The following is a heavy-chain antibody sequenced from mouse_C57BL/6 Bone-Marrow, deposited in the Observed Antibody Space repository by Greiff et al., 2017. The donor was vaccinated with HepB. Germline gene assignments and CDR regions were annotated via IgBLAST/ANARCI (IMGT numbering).Heavy chain of an antibody. Sequence: DVQLQESGGGLVQPKGSLKLSCAASGFSFNTYAMNWVRQAPGKGLEWVARIRSKSNNYATYYADSVKDRFTISRDDSESMLYLQMNNLKTEDTAMYYCVRQRAYKGLAMDYWGQGTSVTVSS. CDR3: VRQRAYKGLAMDY. V-gene: IGHV10-1*01. D-gene: IGHD6-5*01. CDR2: IRSKSNNYAT. J-gene: IGHJ4*01. CDR1: GFSFNTYA.